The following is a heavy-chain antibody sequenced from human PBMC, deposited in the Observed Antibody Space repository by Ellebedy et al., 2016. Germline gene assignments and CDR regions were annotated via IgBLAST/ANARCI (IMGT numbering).Heavy chain of an antibody. J-gene: IGHJ4*02. CDR3: AAFGEGF. V-gene: IGHV3-15*01. D-gene: IGHD3-16*01. CDR2: IKSKVHSGTT. Sequence: GESLKISXAASGFTFSDAAMSWVRQAPGKGLEWVARIKSKVHSGTTEYAAPVKGRFTISRDDSKNTLFLQMNGLKTEDTGVYYCAAFGEGFWGQGTLVTVSS. CDR1: GFTFSDAA.